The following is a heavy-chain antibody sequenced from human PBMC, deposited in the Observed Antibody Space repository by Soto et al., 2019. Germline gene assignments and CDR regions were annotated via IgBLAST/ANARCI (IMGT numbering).Heavy chain of an antibody. D-gene: IGHD6-19*01. CDR2: ISHDGINK. CDR3: ARDMYSSDYFVKWFEP. J-gene: IGHJ5*02. V-gene: IGHV3-30-3*01. Sequence: QVRLVESWGGLVQPGRSLRLFCPASGFSFSSYAMYWFRQPPGKVLEWVAVISHDGINKHYADSVKGRVTVSRDNSNHSLDLQLKSLRGEDTAMYYCARDMYSSDYFVKWFEPWGQGTLVTVSS. CDR1: GFSFSSYA.